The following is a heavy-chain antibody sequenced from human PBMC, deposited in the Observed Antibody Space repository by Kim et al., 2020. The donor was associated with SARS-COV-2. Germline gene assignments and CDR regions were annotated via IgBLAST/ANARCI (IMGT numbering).Heavy chain of an antibody. CDR1: GFTFDDYT. CDR2: ISWDGGST. CDR3: AKDIWATMVRGVKGRSSGMDV. V-gene: IGHV3-43*01. D-gene: IGHD3-10*01. J-gene: IGHJ6*02. Sequence: GGSLRLSCAASGFTFDDYTMHWVRQAPGKGLEWVSLISWDGGSTYYADSVKGRFTISRDNSKNSLYLQMNSLRTEDTALYYCAKDIWATMVRGVKGRSSGMDVWGQGTTVTVSS.